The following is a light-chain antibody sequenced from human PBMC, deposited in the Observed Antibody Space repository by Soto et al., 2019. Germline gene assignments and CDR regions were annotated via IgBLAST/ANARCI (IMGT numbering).Light chain of an antibody. CDR1: QSVSSN. V-gene: IGKV3-15*01. CDR3: QQYNNGPWT. CDR2: GAS. J-gene: IGKJ1*01. Sequence: EIVMTQSPATLSVSPGERATHSCRASQSVSSNLPWYQQKPGQAPRLLIYGASTRATGIPARFSGSGSGTEFTLTISSLQSEDFAVYYCQQYNNGPWTFGQGTKVEIK.